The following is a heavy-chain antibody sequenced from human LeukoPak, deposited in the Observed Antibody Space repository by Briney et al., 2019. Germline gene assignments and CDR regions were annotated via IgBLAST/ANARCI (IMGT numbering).Heavy chain of an antibody. D-gene: IGHD1-7*01. J-gene: IGHJ6*03. Sequence: GGSLRLSCAASGFTFSSYAMSWVRQAPGKGLEWVSAISGSGGSTYHADSVKGRFTISRDNSKNTLYLQMNSLRAEDTAVYYCAKRRGLELTYYYYMNVWGKGTTVTVSS. CDR3: AKRRGLELTYYYYMNV. V-gene: IGHV3-23*01. CDR1: GFTFSSYA. CDR2: ISGSGGST.